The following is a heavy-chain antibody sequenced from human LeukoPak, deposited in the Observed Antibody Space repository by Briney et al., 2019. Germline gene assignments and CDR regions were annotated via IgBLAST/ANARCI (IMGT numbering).Heavy chain of an antibody. CDR1: GGTFSSYA. Sequence: ASVKVSCKASGGTFSSYAISWVRQAPGQGLEWMGGIIPIFGTANYAQKFQGRVTITADKSTSTAYMELSSLRPEDTAVYYCASRVGSGSYPTNDYWGQGTLVTVSS. CDR3: ASRVGSGSYPTNDY. J-gene: IGHJ4*02. CDR2: IIPIFGTA. V-gene: IGHV1-69*06. D-gene: IGHD3-10*01.